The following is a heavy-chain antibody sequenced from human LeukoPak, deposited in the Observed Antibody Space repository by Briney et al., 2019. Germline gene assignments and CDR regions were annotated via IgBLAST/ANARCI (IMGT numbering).Heavy chain of an antibody. CDR1: GGSINDYY. Sequence: PSETLSLTCTVSGGSINDYYWSWIRQPAGKGLEWIGRVYTSGGPNYNPSLRSRVTMSVDTSKNQFPLKLTSVTAADTAVYYCAGLGGYCTNSVCYSTFDIWGQGTMVTVSS. J-gene: IGHJ3*02. V-gene: IGHV4-4*07. D-gene: IGHD2-8*01. CDR2: VYTSGGP. CDR3: AGLGGYCTNSVCYSTFDI.